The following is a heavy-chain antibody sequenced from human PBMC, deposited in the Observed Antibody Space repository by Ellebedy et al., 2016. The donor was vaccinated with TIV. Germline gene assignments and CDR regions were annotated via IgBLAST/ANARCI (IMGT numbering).Heavy chain of an antibody. D-gene: IGHD3-10*01. CDR1: GFTFSSYA. Sequence: GESLKISCAASGFTFSSYAMSWVRQAPGKGLEWVSGISGSGGSTYYADSVKGRFIISRDNSKNTLYLQMNSLRADDTAVYYCAKDPTIWFGDTTDAFDIWGQGTMVTVSS. CDR3: AKDPTIWFGDTTDAFDI. V-gene: IGHV3-23*01. J-gene: IGHJ3*02. CDR2: ISGSGGST.